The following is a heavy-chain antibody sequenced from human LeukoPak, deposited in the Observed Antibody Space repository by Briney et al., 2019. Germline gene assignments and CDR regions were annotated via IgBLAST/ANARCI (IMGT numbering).Heavy chain of an antibody. J-gene: IGHJ4*02. D-gene: IGHD3-9*01. CDR1: GGSISSYY. CDR3: ARGHYDILTGESCYFDY. Sequence: SETLSLTCTVSGGSISSYYWSWIRQPPGKGLEWIGYIYYSGSTNYNPSLKSRVTISVDTSKNQFSLKLSSVTAADTAVYYCARGHYDILTGESCYFDYWGQGTLVTVSS. V-gene: IGHV4-59*01. CDR2: IYYSGST.